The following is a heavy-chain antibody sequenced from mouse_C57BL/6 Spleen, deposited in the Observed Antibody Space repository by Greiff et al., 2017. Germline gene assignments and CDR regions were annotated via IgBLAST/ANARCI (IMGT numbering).Heavy chain of an antibody. V-gene: IGHV1-55*01. J-gene: IGHJ4*01. CDR1: GYTFTSYW. CDR2: IYPGSGST. Sequence: QVQLQQPGAELVKPGASVKMSCKASGYTFTSYWITWVKQRPGQGLEWIGDIYPGSGSTNYNEKFKSKATLTVDTSSSTAYMQLSSLTSEDSAVYYCASGDYDYCYAMDYWGQGTSVTVSS. CDR3: ASGDYDYCYAMDY. D-gene: IGHD2-4*01.